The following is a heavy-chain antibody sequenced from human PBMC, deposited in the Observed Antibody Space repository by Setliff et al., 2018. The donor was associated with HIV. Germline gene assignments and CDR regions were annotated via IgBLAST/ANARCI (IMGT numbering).Heavy chain of an antibody. V-gene: IGHV1-18*04. J-gene: IGHJ4*02. CDR3: ARDHDSSAYTYFDY. D-gene: IGHD3-22*01. Sequence: ASVKVSCKVSGGTFGGTAFSWVRQAPGPGLEWMGWISAYNGKVGYAQQLQGRVTLTIDKSTSTVYMELRSLRAEDTAVYYRARDHDSSAYTYFDYWGQGTLVTVSS. CDR1: GGTFGGTA. CDR2: ISAYNGKV.